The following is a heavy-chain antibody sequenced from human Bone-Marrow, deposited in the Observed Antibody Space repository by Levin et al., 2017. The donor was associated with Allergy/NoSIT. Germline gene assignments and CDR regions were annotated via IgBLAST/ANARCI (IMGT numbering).Heavy chain of an antibody. D-gene: IGHD2-2*01. CDR3: ARVRCSSTSCYDKWWFDP. CDR1: GGTFSSYA. Sequence: KISCKASGGTFSSYAISWVRQAPGQGLEWMGGIIPIFGTANYAQKFQGRVTITADESTSTAYMELSSLRSEDTAVYYCARVRCSSTSCYDKWWFDPWGQGTLVTVSS. CDR2: IIPIFGTA. V-gene: IGHV1-69*01. J-gene: IGHJ5*02.